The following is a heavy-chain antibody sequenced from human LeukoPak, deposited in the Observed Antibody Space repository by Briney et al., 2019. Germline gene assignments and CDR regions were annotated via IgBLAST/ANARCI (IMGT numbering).Heavy chain of an antibody. CDR2: IYYSGST. Sequence: SETLSLTCSVSGGSISSYYWSWIRQPPGKGLEWIGYIYYSGSTNYNPSLKSRVTISVDTSKNQFSLKLSSVTAADTAVYYCARLHSTSSGGFYFDYWGQGTLVTVSS. J-gene: IGHJ4*02. CDR3: ARLHSTSSGGFYFDY. D-gene: IGHD6-19*01. CDR1: GGSISSYY. V-gene: IGHV4-59*01.